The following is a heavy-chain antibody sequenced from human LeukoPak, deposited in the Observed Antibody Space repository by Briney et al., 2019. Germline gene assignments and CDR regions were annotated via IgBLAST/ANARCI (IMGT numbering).Heavy chain of an antibody. CDR2: INSDGINT. V-gene: IGHV3-74*01. J-gene: IGHJ5*02. Sequence: GGSLRLSCAASGFTSSNCWMHWVRQAPGKGLVWVSRINSDGINTSYADSVKGRFTISRDNAKNTLNLQMNSLRAEDTAVYYCARDLGQYYDTSDNWFDPWGQGTLVTVSS. CDR3: ARDLGQYYDTSDNWFDP. CDR1: GFTSSNCW. D-gene: IGHD3-22*01.